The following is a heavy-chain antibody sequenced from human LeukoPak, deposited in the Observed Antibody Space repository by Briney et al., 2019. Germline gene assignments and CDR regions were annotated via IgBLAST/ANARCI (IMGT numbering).Heavy chain of an antibody. CDR2: ISSSGSTI. CDR3: AREAYYYDSSGYPTENYFDY. Sequence: LSLTCAVYGGSFSGYYWSWIRQPPGKGLEWVSYISSSGSTIYYADSVKGRFTISRDNAKNSLYLQMNSLRAEDTAVYYCAREAYYYDSSGYPTENYFDYWGQGTLVTVSS. V-gene: IGHV3-11*04. CDR1: GGSFSGYY. J-gene: IGHJ4*02. D-gene: IGHD3-22*01.